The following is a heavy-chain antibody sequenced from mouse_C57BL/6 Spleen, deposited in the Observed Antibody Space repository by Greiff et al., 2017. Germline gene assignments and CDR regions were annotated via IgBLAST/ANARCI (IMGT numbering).Heavy chain of an antibody. D-gene: IGHD1-1*01. J-gene: IGHJ2*01. Sequence: QSSQTLSLTCSFSGFSLSTSGMGVSWIRQPSGKGLEWLAHIYWDDDKRYNPSLKSRLTISKDTSRNQVFLKITSVDTADTATYYCARSLQGTTVVAPYFDYWGQGTTLTVSS. V-gene: IGHV8-12*01. CDR2: IYWDDDK. CDR3: ARSLQGTTVVAPYFDY. CDR1: GFSLSTSGMG.